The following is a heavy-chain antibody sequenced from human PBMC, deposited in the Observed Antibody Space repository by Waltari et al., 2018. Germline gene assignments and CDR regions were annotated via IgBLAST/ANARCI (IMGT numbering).Heavy chain of an antibody. Sequence: QVQLVESGGGVVQPGRSLRLSCAASGFTFSSYAMHWVRQAPGKGLEWGAVISYDGSNKNYSDSVKGRFTSSRDNSKNTPYLKMNSLRAEDTAVYYCARDPATIFVEYYYYGMDVWGQGTTVTVSS. J-gene: IGHJ6*02. D-gene: IGHD3-3*01. V-gene: IGHV3-30-3*01. CDR3: ARDPATIFVEYYYYGMDV. CDR2: ISYDGSNK. CDR1: GFTFSSYA.